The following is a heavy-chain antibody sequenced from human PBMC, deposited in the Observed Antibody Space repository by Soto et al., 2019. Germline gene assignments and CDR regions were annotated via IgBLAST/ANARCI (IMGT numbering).Heavy chain of an antibody. J-gene: IGHJ4*02. CDR1: GFTFGDYA. D-gene: IGHD2-15*01. Sequence: GGSLRLSCTASGFTFGDYAMSWFRQAPGKGLEWVGFIRSKAYGGTTEYAASVKGRFTISRDDSKSIAYLQMNSLKTEDTAVYYCTRAPVVVQYYFDYWGQGNLVTVSS. CDR3: TRAPVVVQYYFDY. CDR2: IRSKAYGGTT. V-gene: IGHV3-49*03.